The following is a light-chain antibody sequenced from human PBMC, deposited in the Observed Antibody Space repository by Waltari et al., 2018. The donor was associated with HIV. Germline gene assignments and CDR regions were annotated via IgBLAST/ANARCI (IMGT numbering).Light chain of an antibody. CDR1: ASNIGDNS. V-gene: IGLV1-44*01. CDR3: ASWDKSQGGFYV. CDR2: TNN. Sequence: QSVLTQAPSVSGTPGQTVIISCSGTASNIGDNSVNWFQQLPGTAPKLLIHTNNPRPSGVPDRFSATRADTSASLAISGLQSEDEADYYCASWDKSQGGFYVFGTGTKVTVL. J-gene: IGLJ1*01.